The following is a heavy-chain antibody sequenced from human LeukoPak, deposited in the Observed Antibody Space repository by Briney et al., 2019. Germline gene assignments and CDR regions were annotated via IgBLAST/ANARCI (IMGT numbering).Heavy chain of an antibody. Sequence: GGSLRLSCAASGFTFSNYAMHWVRQAPGKGLEWVALISYDGNNKYYTDSVKGRLTISRDNSRNTLYLQMNSLRAEDTAVYYCARDLSAVVSYWGQGTLVTVSS. CDR1: GFTFSNYA. D-gene: IGHD5-18*01. V-gene: IGHV3-30-3*01. CDR3: ARDLSAVVSY. CDR2: ISYDGNNK. J-gene: IGHJ4*02.